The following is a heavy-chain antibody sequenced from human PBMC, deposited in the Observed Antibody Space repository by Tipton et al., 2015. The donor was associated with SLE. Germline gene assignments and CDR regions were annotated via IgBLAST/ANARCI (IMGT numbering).Heavy chain of an antibody. J-gene: IGHJ6*03. Sequence: QSGPEVKKPGASVKVSCKASGCTFTSYYMHWVRQAPGQGLEWMGIINPSGGSTSYAQKFQGRVTMTRDTSTSTVYMELSSLRSEDTAVYYCARRYDFWSGYNYMDVWGKGTTVTVSS. CDR2: INPSGGST. V-gene: IGHV1-46*01. D-gene: IGHD3-3*01. CDR3: ARRYDFWSGYNYMDV. CDR1: GCTFTSYY.